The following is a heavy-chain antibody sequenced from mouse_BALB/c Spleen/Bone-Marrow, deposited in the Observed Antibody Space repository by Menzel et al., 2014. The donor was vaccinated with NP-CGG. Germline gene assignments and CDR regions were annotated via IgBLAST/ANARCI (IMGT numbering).Heavy chain of an antibody. V-gene: IGHV7-1*02. CDR2: SRNSANDYTT. D-gene: IGHD2-3*01. Sequence: EVMLVESGGGLVQPGGSLRLSCATSGFTFSDFYMEWVRQPPGKGLEWIAASRNSANDYTTEYSASVKGRFIVSRDTSQSILYLQMNALRAEDTAIYYCARKPRWLLAMDNWGQGTSVTVSS. CDR1: GFTFSDFY. J-gene: IGHJ4*01. CDR3: ARKPRWLLAMDN.